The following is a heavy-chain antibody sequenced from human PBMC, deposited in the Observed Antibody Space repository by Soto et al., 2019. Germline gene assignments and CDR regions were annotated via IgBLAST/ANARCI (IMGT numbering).Heavy chain of an antibody. J-gene: IGHJ4*02. Sequence: QLQLQESGPGLVQPSETLSLTCSVSGSSISRSGYSWGWVRQPPGEGLQWIGSISYSGGTYYNPSLDSRVTMSVDTPNNQFSLRLSSVTSADTAVYYCARSLPGMQQMTKVFHYWGQGTLVTVSS. V-gene: IGHV4-39*01. CDR2: ISYSGGT. CDR1: GSSISRSGYS. CDR3: ARSLPGMQQMTKVFHY. D-gene: IGHD4-17*01.